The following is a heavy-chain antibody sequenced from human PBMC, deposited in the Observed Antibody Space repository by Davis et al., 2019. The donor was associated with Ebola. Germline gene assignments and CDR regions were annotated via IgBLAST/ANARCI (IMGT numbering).Heavy chain of an antibody. J-gene: IGHJ4*02. CDR2: INPNSGGT. CDR1: GYTFTSYA. D-gene: IGHD3-22*01. V-gene: IGHV1-2*04. Sequence: ASVKVSCKASGYTFTSYAMHWVRQAPGQGLEWMGWINPNSGGTNYAQKFQGWVTMTRDTSISTAYMELSRLRSDDTAVYYCARGRETYYYDSSGYYLLDYWGQGTLVTVSS. CDR3: ARGRETYYYDSSGYYLLDY.